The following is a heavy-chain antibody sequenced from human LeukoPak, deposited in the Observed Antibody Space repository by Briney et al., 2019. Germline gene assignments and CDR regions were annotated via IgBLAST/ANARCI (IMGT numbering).Heavy chain of an antibody. D-gene: IGHD3-22*01. CDR1: GYTFTSYY. CDR3: ARAAYYYDGSGYYLGD. J-gene: IGHJ4*02. CDR2: INPSGGST. Sequence: ASVKVSCKASGYTFTSYYMHWVRQAPGQGLEWMGIINPSGGSTSYAQKFQGRVTMTRDTSISTAYMELSRLRSDDTALYYCARAAYYYDGSGYYLGDWGQGTLVTVSS. V-gene: IGHV1-46*01.